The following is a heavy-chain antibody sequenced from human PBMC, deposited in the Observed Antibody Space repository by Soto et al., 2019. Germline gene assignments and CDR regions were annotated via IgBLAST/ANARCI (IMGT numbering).Heavy chain of an antibody. J-gene: IGHJ5*02. CDR2: INAGNGNP. V-gene: IGHV1-3*01. CDR1: GDTVNSYR. D-gene: IGHD3-22*01. Sequence: SVKVSCDASGDTVNSYRIAGVRKAPGQRLEWLGWINAGNGNPKYPQQLQGRVTITRDTSASTAYMELSSLTSEDTAVYLCAREPQGLYYSHHWGLGSLVTVTS. CDR3: AREPQGLYYSHH.